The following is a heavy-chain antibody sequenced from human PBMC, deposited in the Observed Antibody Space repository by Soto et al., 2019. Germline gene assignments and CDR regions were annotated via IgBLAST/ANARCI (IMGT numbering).Heavy chain of an antibody. CDR2: INPNSGGT. V-gene: IGHV1-2*04. CDR1: GYTFTGYY. CDR3: ARDLGYCSSTSYYTDYYYGMDV. D-gene: IGHD2-2*02. J-gene: IGHJ6*02. Sequence: ASVKVSCKASGYTFTGYYMHWVRQAPRQGLEWMGWINPNSGGTNYAQKFQGWVTMTRDTSISTAYMELSRLRSDDTAVYYCARDLGYCSSTSYYTDYYYGMDVWGQGTTVTVSS.